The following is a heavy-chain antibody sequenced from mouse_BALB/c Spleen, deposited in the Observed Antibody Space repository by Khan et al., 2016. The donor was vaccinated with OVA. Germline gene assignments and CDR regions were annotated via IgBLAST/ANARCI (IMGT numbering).Heavy chain of an antibody. Sequence: QVQLKESGPGLVAPSQSLSITCTVSGFSLTGYGVNWVRQPPGKGLEWLGTIWGDGSTDYNSALKSRLSISKDNSKSQVFLKMNSLHTDDTARYYCAREIYYDYAYYYAMDYWGQGTSVTVSS. CDR2: IWGDGST. CDR1: GFSLTGYG. CDR3: AREIYYDYAYYYAMDY. V-gene: IGHV2-6-7*01. J-gene: IGHJ4*01. D-gene: IGHD2-4*01.